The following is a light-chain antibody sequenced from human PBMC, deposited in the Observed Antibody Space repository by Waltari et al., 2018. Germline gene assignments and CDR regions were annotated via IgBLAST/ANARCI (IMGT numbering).Light chain of an antibody. Sequence: EIVLTQSPATLSLSPGERATLSCSASQSVSSSLAWYQQKPGQAPRLLIYGASSRATGIPDRFSGSGSGTDFTLTISSLEPEDFAVYYCQQYSNWPITFGGGTKVEIK. CDR2: GAS. J-gene: IGKJ4*01. V-gene: IGKV3-15*01. CDR1: QSVSSS. CDR3: QQYSNWPIT.